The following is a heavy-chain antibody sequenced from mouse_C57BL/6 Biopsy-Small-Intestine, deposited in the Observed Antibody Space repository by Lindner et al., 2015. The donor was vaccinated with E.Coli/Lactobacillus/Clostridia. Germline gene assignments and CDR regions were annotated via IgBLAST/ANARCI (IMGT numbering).Heavy chain of an antibody. D-gene: IGHD1-1*01. CDR1: GYTFINHG. V-gene: IGHV1-4*01. CDR3: AKDLFTGSFSPIDY. CDR2: ISAYSGST. J-gene: IGHJ4*01. Sequence: SVKVSCKASGYTFINHGINWVRQAPGQGLEWMGRISAYSGSTTYAEKFKDRVTMTTDTSTATAYMELRSLRSDDTAVYYCAKDLFTGSFSPIDYWGQGTLATVSA.